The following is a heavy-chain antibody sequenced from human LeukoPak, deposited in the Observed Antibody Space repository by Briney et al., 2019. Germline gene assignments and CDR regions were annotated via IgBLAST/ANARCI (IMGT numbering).Heavy chain of an antibody. CDR2: IYYSGST. CDR3: ARWEGGSGSYMAGWFDP. Sequence: SETLSLTCTASGGSISSGDYYWSWIRQPPGKGLEWIGYIYYSGSTYYNPSLKSRVTISVDTSKNQFSLKLSSVTAADTAVYYCARWEGGSGSYMAGWFDPWGQGTLVTVSS. J-gene: IGHJ5*02. CDR1: GGSISSGDYY. V-gene: IGHV4-30-4*01. D-gene: IGHD3-10*01.